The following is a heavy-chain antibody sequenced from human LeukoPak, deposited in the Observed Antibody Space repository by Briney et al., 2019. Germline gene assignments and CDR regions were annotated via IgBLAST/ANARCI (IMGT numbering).Heavy chain of an antibody. CDR3: ARAPDFDFWSGYPPDY. J-gene: IGHJ4*02. Sequence: RGSLRLSCAASGFTFRSYWMHWVRQAPGKGPVWVSRINSDGSTTNYADSVKGRFTISRDNAPKTLYLRMKSLRAEDKAVCFWARAPDFDFWSGYPPDYWGQGTLVTVSS. V-gene: IGHV3-74*01. CDR2: INSDGSTT. D-gene: IGHD3-3*01. CDR1: GFTFRSYW.